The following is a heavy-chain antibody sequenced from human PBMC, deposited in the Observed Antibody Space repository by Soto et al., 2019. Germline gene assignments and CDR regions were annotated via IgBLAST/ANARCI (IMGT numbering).Heavy chain of an antibody. CDR1: GFTFSNAW. CDR2: IKSKTDGGTT. J-gene: IGHJ4*02. V-gene: IGHV3-15*07. Sequence: GVSLRLSCAASGFTFSNAWMNWVRQAPGKGLEWVGRIKSKTDGGTTDYAAPVKGRFTISRDDSKNTLYLQMNSLKTEDTAVYYCTTASVGATTSRPITALARSFDYWGQGTLVTVSS. D-gene: IGHD1-26*01. CDR3: TTASVGATTSRPITALARSFDY.